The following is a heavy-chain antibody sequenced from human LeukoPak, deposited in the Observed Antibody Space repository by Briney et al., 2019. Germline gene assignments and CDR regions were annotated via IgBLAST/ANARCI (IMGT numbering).Heavy chain of an antibody. D-gene: IGHD1-26*01. CDR3: TRPPGMDY. CDR2: ISSSSSHV. V-gene: IGHV3-21*01. CDR1: GFTFSSFS. Sequence: PGGSLRLSCAASGFTFSSFSMNWVRQAPGKGPEWVSTISSSSSHVYYADSVKGRFTISRDNAKNSVYLQMDSLRAEDTAVYYCTRPPGMDYWGQGTLVTVSS. J-gene: IGHJ4*02.